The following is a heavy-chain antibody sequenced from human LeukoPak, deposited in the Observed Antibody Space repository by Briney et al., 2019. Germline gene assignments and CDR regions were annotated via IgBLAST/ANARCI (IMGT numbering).Heavy chain of an antibody. V-gene: IGHV4-34*01. Sequence: SETLSLTCPVYGGSFSGYYWSWIRQPPGKGLDWIGEINHSGSTNYNQSLKGRVTISVDTSKNQFSLKLSSVTAADTAAYYCARGEGPDAFDIWGQGTMVTVSS. CDR2: INHSGST. J-gene: IGHJ3*02. CDR1: GGSFSGYY. CDR3: ARGEGPDAFDI.